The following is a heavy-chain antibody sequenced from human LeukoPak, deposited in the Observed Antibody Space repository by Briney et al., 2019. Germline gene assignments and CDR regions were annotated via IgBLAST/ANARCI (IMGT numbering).Heavy chain of an antibody. D-gene: IGHD3-3*01. CDR3: AKADATIGGAFDI. Sequence: GGSLRLSCAASGFIFKNYAMRWVRQAPGKGLEWVSIISGTSDTTRYGDSVRGRFTTSRDNPRNTPYLQMNSLRVDDTAVYYCAKADATIGGAFDIWGQGTMVIVSS. CDR1: GFIFKNYA. CDR2: ISGTSDTT. J-gene: IGHJ3*02. V-gene: IGHV3-23*01.